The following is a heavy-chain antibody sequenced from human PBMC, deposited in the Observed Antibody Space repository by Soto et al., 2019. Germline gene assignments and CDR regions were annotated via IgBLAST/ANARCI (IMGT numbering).Heavy chain of an antibody. J-gene: IGHJ5*02. CDR2: VNPSGGHT. CDR1: GDTFTDYY. D-gene: IGHD2-15*01. CDR3: ARGIPGYCGGATCYSGWFDP. V-gene: IGHV1-46*01. Sequence: ASVKVSCKASGDTFTDYYIHWVRQAPGQGLEWMGTVNPSGGHTTYAQHFLGRVTMTRDTSTSTLYMELTSLTSDDTAVYYCARGIPGYCGGATCYSGWFDPWGQGTLVTVSS.